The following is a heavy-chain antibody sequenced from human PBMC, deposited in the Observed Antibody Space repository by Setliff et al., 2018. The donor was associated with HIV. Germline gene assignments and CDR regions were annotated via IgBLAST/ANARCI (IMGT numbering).Heavy chain of an antibody. J-gene: IGHJ4*02. Sequence: GASVKVSCKASGGTFSSYTINWVRQAPGQGLEWMGRSIPILGIGNDEQAQKFKGRVTFTADKSTSTVYMELSSLRSEDTAVYYCATRIRDGHRGYGYFDFWGQGTLVTVSS. V-gene: IGHV1-69*02. CDR2: SIPILGIG. CDR3: ATRIRDGHRGYGYFDF. D-gene: IGHD5-12*01. CDR1: GGTFSSYT.